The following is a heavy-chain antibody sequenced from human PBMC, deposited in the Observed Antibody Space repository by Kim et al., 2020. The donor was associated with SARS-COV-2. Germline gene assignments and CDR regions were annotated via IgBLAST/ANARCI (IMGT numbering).Heavy chain of an antibody. CDR3: ARDPINDGSGLSNHYYYYGMDV. Sequence: GGSLRLSCAASGFTFSSYEMNWVRQAPGKGLEWVSYISSSGSTIYYADSVKGRFTISRDNAKNSLYLQMNSLRAEDMAVYYCARDPINDGSGLSNHYYYYGMDVWGQGTTVTVSS. D-gene: IGHD3-10*01. V-gene: IGHV3-48*03. CDR2: ISSSGSTI. J-gene: IGHJ6*02. CDR1: GFTFSSYE.